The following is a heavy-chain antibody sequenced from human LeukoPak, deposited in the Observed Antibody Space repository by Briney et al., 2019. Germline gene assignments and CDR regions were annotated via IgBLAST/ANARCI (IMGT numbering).Heavy chain of an antibody. CDR1: GGSTSSYY. CDR3: ASGRFGHSSSSDY. D-gene: IGHD6-6*01. J-gene: IGHJ4*02. Sequence: PSETLSLTCTVSGGSTSSYYWSWIRQPPGKGLEWIGYIYYSGSTNYNPSLKSRVTISVDTSKNQFSLKLSSVTAADTAMYYCASGRFGHSSSSDYWGQGTLVTVSS. CDR2: IYYSGST. V-gene: IGHV4-59*01.